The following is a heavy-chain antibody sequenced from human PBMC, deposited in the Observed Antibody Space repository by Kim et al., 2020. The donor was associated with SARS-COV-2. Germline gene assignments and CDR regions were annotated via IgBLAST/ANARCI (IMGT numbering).Heavy chain of an antibody. V-gene: IGHV3-23*01. J-gene: IGHJ2*01. D-gene: IGHD3-3*01. CDR3: AKDEVYDFWSGYYTSWYFDL. CDR1: GFTFSSYA. Sequence: GGSLRLSCAASGFTFSSYAMSWVRQAPGKGLEWVSAISGSGGSTYYADSVKGRFTISRDNSKNTLYLQMNSLRAEDTAVYYCAKDEVYDFWSGYYTSWYFDLWGRGTLVTVSS. CDR2: ISGSGGST.